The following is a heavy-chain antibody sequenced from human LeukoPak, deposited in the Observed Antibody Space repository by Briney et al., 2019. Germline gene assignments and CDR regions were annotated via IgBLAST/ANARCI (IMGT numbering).Heavy chain of an antibody. CDR1: GGSISSYY. J-gene: IGHJ4*02. Sequence: PSETLSLTCTVSGGSISSYYWSWVRQPPGKGLEWVGYIYYSGSTNYNPALKSRVTISVDTSKNQFALKLSSVTAADTAVYYCARQALGDRRFDYWGQGTLVTVSS. CDR3: ARQALGDRRFDY. CDR2: IYYSGST. V-gene: IGHV4-59*01. D-gene: IGHD3-10*01.